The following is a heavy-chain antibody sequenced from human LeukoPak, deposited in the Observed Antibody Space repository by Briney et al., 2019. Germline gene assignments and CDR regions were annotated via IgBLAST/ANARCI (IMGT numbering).Heavy chain of an antibody. D-gene: IGHD3-10*01. CDR1: GYTLTELS. J-gene: IGHJ4*02. CDR2: FDPEDGET. Sequence: ASVKVSCKVSGYTLTELSMHWVRQAPGKGLEWMGGFDPEDGETIYAQKFQGRVTMTEDTSTDTAYMELSSLRSEDTAVYYCATGPRAVGGFEFDYWGQGTLVTVSS. V-gene: IGHV1-24*01. CDR3: ATGPRAVGGFEFDY.